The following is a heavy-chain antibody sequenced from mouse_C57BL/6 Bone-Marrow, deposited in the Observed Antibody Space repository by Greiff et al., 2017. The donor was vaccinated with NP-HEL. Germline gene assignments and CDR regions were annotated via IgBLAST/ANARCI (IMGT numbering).Heavy chain of an antibody. CDR2: ISSGGSYT. CDR1: GFTFSSYG. Sequence: EVKLVESGGDLVKPGGSLKLSCAASGFTFSSYGMSWVRQTPDKRLAWVATISSGGSYTYYPDSVKGRFTISRDNAKNTLYLQMSSLKSEDTAMYYCARRNYGSSLYAMDYWGQGTSVTVSS. J-gene: IGHJ4*01. CDR3: ARRNYGSSLYAMDY. V-gene: IGHV5-6*02. D-gene: IGHD1-1*01.